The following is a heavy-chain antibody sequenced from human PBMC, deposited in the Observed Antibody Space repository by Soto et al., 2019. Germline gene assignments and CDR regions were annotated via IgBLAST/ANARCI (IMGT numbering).Heavy chain of an antibody. CDR2: VYNSGST. Sequence: SETLSLTCTVSGCSVSSGSYYWSWIRQPPGKGLEWIGYVYNSGSTNYNPSLKSRVTISVDTSKNQFSLKLSSVTAADTAVYYCARDEGWNAFDYWGHGTLVTVSS. CDR3: ARDEGWNAFDY. J-gene: IGHJ4*01. V-gene: IGHV4-61*01. CDR1: GCSVSSGSYY. D-gene: IGHD1-1*01.